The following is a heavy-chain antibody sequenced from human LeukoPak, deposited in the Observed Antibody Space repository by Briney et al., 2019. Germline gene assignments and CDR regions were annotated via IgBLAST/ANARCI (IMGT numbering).Heavy chain of an antibody. D-gene: IGHD4-17*01. Sequence: GGSLRLSCAASGFTFSDYYMSWIRQAPGKGLEWVSYISSSGSTIYYADSVKGRFTISRDNAKNSLYLQMNSLRAEDTAVYYCASLPGVGTVTPKYYYYYYYMDVWGKGTTVTVSS. CDR2: ISSSGSTI. CDR3: ASLPGVGTVTPKYYYYYYYMDV. J-gene: IGHJ6*03. CDR1: GFTFSDYY. V-gene: IGHV3-11*01.